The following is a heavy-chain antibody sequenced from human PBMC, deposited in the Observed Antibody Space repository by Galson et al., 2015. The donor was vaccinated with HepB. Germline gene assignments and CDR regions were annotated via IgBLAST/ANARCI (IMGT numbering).Heavy chain of an antibody. V-gene: IGHV3-23*01. CDR3: AKVRFPDP. CDR2: ISVSGGST. CDR1: GLSFSNYA. J-gene: IGHJ5*02. Sequence: SLRLSCAASGLSFSNYAMSWVRQAPGKGLEWVSVISVSGGSTYYVDSVKGRFTISGDNSKNTLYLQMNSLRAEDTAVYYCAKVRFPDPWGQGTLVTVSS. D-gene: IGHD2-21*01.